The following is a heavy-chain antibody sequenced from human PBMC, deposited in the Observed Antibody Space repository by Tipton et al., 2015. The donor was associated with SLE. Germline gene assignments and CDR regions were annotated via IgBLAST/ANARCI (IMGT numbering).Heavy chain of an antibody. CDR1: GGSINTYF. J-gene: IGHJ6*03. CDR2: VYGSGST. Sequence: LRLSCTVSGGSINTYFWSWIRQPPGKGLEWIGYVYGSGSTHYNPSLTSRVTMSVDTSKNQFSLKLTSVTAADTAVYYCARGVAGYYFYYYMDVWGKGTTVTISS. CDR3: ARGVAGYYFYYYMDV. V-gene: IGHV4-59*12. D-gene: IGHD3-10*01.